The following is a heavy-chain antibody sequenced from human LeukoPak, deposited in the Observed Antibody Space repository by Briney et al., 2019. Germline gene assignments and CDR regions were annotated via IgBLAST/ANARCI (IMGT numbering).Heavy chain of an antibody. CDR3: AGGVVVIDFDY. V-gene: IGHV4-34*08. CDR1: GFTFSSYS. CDR2: INHSGST. D-gene: IGHD3-22*01. Sequence: GSLRLSCAASGFTFSSYSMSWIRQPPGKGLEWIGEINHSGSTNYNPSLKSRVTISVDTSKNQFSLKLSSVTAADTAVYYCAGGVVVIDFDYWGQGTLVTVSS. J-gene: IGHJ4*02.